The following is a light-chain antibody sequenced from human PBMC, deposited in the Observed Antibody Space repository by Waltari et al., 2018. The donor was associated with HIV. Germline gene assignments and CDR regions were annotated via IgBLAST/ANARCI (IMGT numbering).Light chain of an antibody. V-gene: IGLV2-8*01. CDR3: SSYVGNNIYV. J-gene: IGLJ1*01. Sequence: QSALTQPPSASGSPGQSVTISCIGTSSDVGTYNYVSWYQHHPGRAPKLMIFEVNQRAAGLPDRLSAAMSGNTAYLTVSGLQPEDEADYYCSSYVGNNIYVFGTGTKVTVL. CDR1: SSDVGTYNY. CDR2: EVN.